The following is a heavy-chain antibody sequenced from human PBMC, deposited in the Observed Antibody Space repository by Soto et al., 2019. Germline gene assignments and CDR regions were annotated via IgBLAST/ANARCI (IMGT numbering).Heavy chain of an antibody. CDR3: SRGRGIFIDTLGYYYYGLAV. J-gene: IGHJ6*02. V-gene: IGHV3-49*03. D-gene: IGHD3-9*01. CDR1: GFAFGDYA. Sequence: PGRNLVISCTASGFAFGDYAMSWFRQAPGRGLEWVAFTRSEAFGGTPEYAAYVKGRVTISRDDSNRTAYLQINSLKTEDTAVYYCSRGRGIFIDTLGYYYYGLAVWGPRPMV. CDR2: TRSEAFGGTP.